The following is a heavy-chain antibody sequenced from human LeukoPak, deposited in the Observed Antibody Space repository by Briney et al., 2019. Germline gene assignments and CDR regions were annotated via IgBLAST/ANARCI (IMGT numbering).Heavy chain of an antibody. CDR1: GGSISSGDYY. CDR3: ARGRYGDYAAFDI. D-gene: IGHD4-17*01. V-gene: IGHV4-30-2*01. Sequence: SETLSLTCTVSGGSISSGDYYWSWIRQPPGKGLEWIGYIYHSGSTYYNPSLKSRVTISVDRSKNQFSLKLSSVTAADTAVYYCARGRYGDYAAFDIWGQGTMVTVSS. CDR2: IYHSGST. J-gene: IGHJ3*02.